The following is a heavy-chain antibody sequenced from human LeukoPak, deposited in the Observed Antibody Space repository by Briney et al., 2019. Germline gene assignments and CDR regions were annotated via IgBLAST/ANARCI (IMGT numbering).Heavy chain of an antibody. CDR1: GYSFDTHW. J-gene: IGHJ4*02. V-gene: IGHV5-51*01. Sequence: GESLKISCEGSGYSFDTHWIGWVRQMPGKGLEWMGIIYPDDSDIRYSPSFQGQVTMSADKSIRTAYLHWSSLKASDTAMYYCARGKREFPGSGSYSTHFGYWGQGTLVTVSS. CDR2: IYPDDSDI. D-gene: IGHD3-10*01. CDR3: ARGKREFPGSGSYSTHFGY.